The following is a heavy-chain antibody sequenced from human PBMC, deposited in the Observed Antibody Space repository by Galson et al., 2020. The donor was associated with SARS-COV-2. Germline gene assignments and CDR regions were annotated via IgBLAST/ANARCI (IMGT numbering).Heavy chain of an antibody. J-gene: IGHJ4*02. CDR1: GFTFDDYG. CDR3: ARDHQQTTVTYFDY. V-gene: IGHV3-20*04. Sequence: GESLKISCAASGFTFDDYGMSWVRQAPGKGLEWVSGINWNGGSTGYADSVKGRFTISRDNAKNSLYLQMNSLRAEDTALYYCARDHQQTTVTYFDYWGQGTLVTVSS. D-gene: IGHD4-17*01. CDR2: INWNGGST.